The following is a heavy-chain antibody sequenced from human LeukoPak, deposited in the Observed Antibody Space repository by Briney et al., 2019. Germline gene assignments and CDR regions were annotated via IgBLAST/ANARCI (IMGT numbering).Heavy chain of an antibody. V-gene: IGHV3-21*06. CDR1: GFTFSFYS. D-gene: IGHD1-1*01. CDR3: ARAPGGPRPGNWFDP. Sequence: PGGSLRLSCAASGFTFSFYSINWVRQTPGKGLEWIPSISSGSDYIYYAESVRGRFTVSRDNAKNSVYLQMNSLSPEDTAIYYCARAPGGPRPGNWFDPWGQGSLVTVSS. CDR2: ISSGSDYI. J-gene: IGHJ5*02.